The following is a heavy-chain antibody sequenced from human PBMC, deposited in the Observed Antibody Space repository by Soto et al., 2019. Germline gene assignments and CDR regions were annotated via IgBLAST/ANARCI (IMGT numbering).Heavy chain of an antibody. CDR3: AKDLYGSGSYPLLDY. V-gene: IGHV3-9*01. CDR2: MSWNSGSI. Sequence: EVQLVETGGGLVQPGRSLRISCAASGFTFDDYAMHWVRQAPGRGLEWVSGMSWNSGSIGYAESVKGRFTISRDNVKNSLYLQMNSLRAEDTALYYCAKDLYGSGSYPLLDYWGQGTLVTVSS. J-gene: IGHJ4*02. D-gene: IGHD3-10*01. CDR1: GFTFDDYA.